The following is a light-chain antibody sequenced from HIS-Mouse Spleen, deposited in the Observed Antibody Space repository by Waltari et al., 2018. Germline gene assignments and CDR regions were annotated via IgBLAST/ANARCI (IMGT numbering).Light chain of an antibody. CDR3: YSTDSSGNHRV. V-gene: IGLV3-10*01. J-gene: IGLJ2*01. CDR1: ALPKKY. Sequence: SYELTQPPSVSVSPGQTARITCPGDALPKKYAYWYQQTSGQAPVLVIYEDSKRPSGIPGGCPGSSYGTMATLTISGAQVEDEADYYCYSTDSSGNHRVFGGGTKLTVL. CDR2: EDS.